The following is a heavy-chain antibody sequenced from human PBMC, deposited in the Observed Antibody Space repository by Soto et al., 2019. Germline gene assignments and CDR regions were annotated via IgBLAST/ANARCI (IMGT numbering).Heavy chain of an antibody. Sequence: PGGSLRLSCTASGFSFSAYDMHWVRQAPGKGLEWVANIGPARDPYYKGSVKHRFTISRENARNSMFLKMNSVTVGDTAVYYCERAYTGRLQRRADYYYALDVWGQGIMVTVSS. V-gene: IGHV3-13*05. D-gene: IGHD2-15*01. CDR3: ERAYTGRLQRRADYYYALDV. J-gene: IGHJ6*02. CDR1: GFSFSAYD. CDR2: IGPARDP.